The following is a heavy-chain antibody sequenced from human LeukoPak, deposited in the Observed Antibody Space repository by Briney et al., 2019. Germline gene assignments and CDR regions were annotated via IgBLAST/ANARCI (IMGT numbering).Heavy chain of an antibody. V-gene: IGHV4-39*07. CDR3: ARDLGYCTGGSCIDY. Sequence: SETLSLTCTVSGGSISSSGYYWGWIRQSPGKGLEWIGYIYHTGNTFYNPSLKSRVTISVDTSKNQFSLKLSSVTAADTAVYYCARDLGYCTGGSCIDYWGQGTLVTVSS. D-gene: IGHD2-15*01. CDR2: IYHTGNT. J-gene: IGHJ4*02. CDR1: GGSISSSGYY.